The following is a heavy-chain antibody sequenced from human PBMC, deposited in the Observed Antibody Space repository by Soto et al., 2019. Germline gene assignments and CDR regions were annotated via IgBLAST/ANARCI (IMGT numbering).Heavy chain of an antibody. V-gene: IGHV3-21*02. D-gene: IGHD1-26*01. CDR2: ISSRSSYI. CDR1: GFTFSNSS. J-gene: IGHJ4*02. Sequence: EVQLVESGGGLVKPGGSLRLSCAASGFTFSNSSMNWVRQAPGKGLEWVSSISSRSSYIYYADSVKGRFTISRDNAKKSLYLQMNSLRAEDTAVYYCARDNSFRGGFDYWGLGTLVTVSS. CDR3: ARDNSFRGGFDY.